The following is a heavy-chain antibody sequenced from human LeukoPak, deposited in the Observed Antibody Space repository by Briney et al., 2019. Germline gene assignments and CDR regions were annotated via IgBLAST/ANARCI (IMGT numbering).Heavy chain of an antibody. V-gene: IGHV3-49*04. CDR3: ARDPGYYGSGSYYY. CDR1: GFTFGDYA. D-gene: IGHD3-10*01. Sequence: GGSLRLSCTASGFTFGDYAMSWVRQAPGKGLEWVGFIRSKAYGGTTEYAASVKGRFTISRDNSKNTLYLQMNSLRAEDTAVYYCARDPGYYGSGSYYYWGQGTLVTVSS. CDR2: IRSKAYGGTT. J-gene: IGHJ4*02.